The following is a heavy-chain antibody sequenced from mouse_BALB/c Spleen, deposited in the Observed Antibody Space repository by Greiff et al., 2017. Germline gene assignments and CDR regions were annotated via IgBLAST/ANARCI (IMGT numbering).Heavy chain of an antibody. D-gene: IGHD1-1*01. Sequence: VKVVESGAELMKPGASVKISCKATGYTFSSYWIEWVKQRPGHGLEWIGEILPGSGSTNYNEKFKGKATFTADTSSNTAYMQLSSLTSEDSAVYYCARSITTVVVNYYAMDYWGQGTSVTVSS. CDR1: GYTFSSYW. CDR2: ILPGSGST. V-gene: IGHV1-9*01. J-gene: IGHJ4*01. CDR3: ARSITTVVVNYYAMDY.